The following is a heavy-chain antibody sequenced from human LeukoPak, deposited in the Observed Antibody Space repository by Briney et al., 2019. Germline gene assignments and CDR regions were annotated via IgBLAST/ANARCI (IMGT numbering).Heavy chain of an antibody. CDR3: ARDPQDAFDI. J-gene: IGHJ3*02. V-gene: IGHV4-39*07. Sequence: SETLSLTCTVSGGSISSSSYYWDWIRQPPGKGLEWIGSIYYNGSTYYNPSLKSRVTISVDTSKNQFSLKLRSVTAADTAVYYCARDPQDAFDIWGQGTMVTVSS. CDR1: GGSISSSSYY. CDR2: IYYNGST.